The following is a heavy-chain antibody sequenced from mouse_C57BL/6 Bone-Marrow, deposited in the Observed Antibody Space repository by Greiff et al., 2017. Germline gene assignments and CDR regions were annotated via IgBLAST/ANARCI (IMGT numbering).Heavy chain of an antibody. J-gene: IGHJ4*01. D-gene: IGHD3-2*02. CDR1: GYTFTGYW. V-gene: IGHV1-9*01. CDR3: ARPTAQATDARDY. CDR2: VLPGCGGA. Sequence: VKLQESGAELMQPGASVKLSCTATGYTFTGYWIGWVKQRPRHGIGWIGEVLPGCGGANYNEKFKGKAPFTAATSSNTAYVQLSSLTTENSAIDTCARPTAQATDARDYWGQGTTVTVSS.